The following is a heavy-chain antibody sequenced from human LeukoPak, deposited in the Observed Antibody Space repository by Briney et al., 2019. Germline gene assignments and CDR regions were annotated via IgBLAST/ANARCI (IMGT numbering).Heavy chain of an antibody. D-gene: IGHD3-10*01. Sequence: GGSLRLSCAASGFTFSGYAMSWVRRAPGKGLEWVSAISGSGGSTYYADSVKGRFTISRDNSKNTLYLQMNSLRAEDTAVYYCAKDRPTMVRGVPWFDPWGQGTLVTVSS. V-gene: IGHV3-23*01. CDR1: GFTFSGYA. CDR2: ISGSGGST. J-gene: IGHJ5*02. CDR3: AKDRPTMVRGVPWFDP.